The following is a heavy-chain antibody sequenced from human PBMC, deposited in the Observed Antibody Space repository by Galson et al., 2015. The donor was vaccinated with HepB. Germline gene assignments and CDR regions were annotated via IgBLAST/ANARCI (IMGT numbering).Heavy chain of an antibody. J-gene: IGHJ6*02. D-gene: IGHD5-18*01. CDR3: AREDGALRYSYEWDYYYYGMDV. CDR2: IKQDGSEK. V-gene: IGHV3-7*03. CDR1: GLTFSNYW. Sequence: SLRLSCAASGLTFSNYWMTWVRQAPGKGLEWVANIKQDGSEKYYVDSVKGRFTISRDNAKNSLYLQMNSLGAEDTAIYYCAREDGALRYSYEWDYYYYGMDVWGQGTTVTVSS.